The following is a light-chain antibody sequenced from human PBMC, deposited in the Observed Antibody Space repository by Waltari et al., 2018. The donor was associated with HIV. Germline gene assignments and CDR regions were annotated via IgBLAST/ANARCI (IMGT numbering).Light chain of an antibody. Sequence: DIELTQSPSSLSASVGDRVTITCRASRGIGNFLAWYQQKPGKAPKPLIYGESTLQTGVPSRFSGSGSGTEFTLTLSNLQPEDFAIYYCQHLNSYPITFGQGTRLDIK. CDR2: GES. CDR3: QHLNSYPIT. V-gene: IGKV1-9*01. J-gene: IGKJ5*01. CDR1: RGIGNF.